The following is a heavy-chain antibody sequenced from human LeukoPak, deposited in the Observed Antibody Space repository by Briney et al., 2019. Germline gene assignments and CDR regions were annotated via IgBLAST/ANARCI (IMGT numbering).Heavy chain of an antibody. CDR3: ARLGYYDSSGYFLVDY. CDR2: ISAYNGNT. V-gene: IGHV1-18*01. D-gene: IGHD3-22*01. J-gene: IGHJ4*02. Sequence: ASVKVSCKASGYTFTGYGISWVRQAPGQGLEWMGWISAYNGNTNYAQKLQGRVTMTTDTSTSTAYMELRSLRSDDTAVYYCARLGYYDSSGYFLVDYWGQGTLVTVSS. CDR1: GYTFTGYG.